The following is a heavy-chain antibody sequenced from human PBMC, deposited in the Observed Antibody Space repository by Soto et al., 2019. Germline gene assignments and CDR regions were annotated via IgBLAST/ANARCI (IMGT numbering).Heavy chain of an antibody. CDR3: ARDGMMTPDYFDY. CDR1: GFTFSNYY. Sequence: QVQLVESGGGLVKPGGSLRLSCAASGFTFSNYYMSWIRHVPGKGLEWLSYISITSSHIDYADSVKGRFTISRDNAKSSLYLEVNNLRAEDTAVYYCARDGMMTPDYFDYWGQGTLVTVSS. V-gene: IGHV3-11*06. J-gene: IGHJ4*02. CDR2: ISITSSHI. D-gene: IGHD4-4*01.